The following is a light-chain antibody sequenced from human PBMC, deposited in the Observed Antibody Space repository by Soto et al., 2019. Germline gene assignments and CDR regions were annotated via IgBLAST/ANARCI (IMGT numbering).Light chain of an antibody. CDR1: QSISSW. CDR2: KAS. V-gene: IGKV1-5*03. J-gene: IGKJ5*01. Sequence: DIQVTQSPSTLSASVGDRVTITCRASQSISSWLAWYQQKPGKAPKLLIYKASTLKSGVPSRFSGSGSGTEFTLTISSLQSEDFAVYYCQQYNNWPLTFGQGTRLEIK. CDR3: QQYNNWPLT.